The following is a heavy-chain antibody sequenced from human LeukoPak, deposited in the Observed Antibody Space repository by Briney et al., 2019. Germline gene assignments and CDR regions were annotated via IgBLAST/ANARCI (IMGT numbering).Heavy chain of an antibody. D-gene: IGHD2-2*01. CDR1: GYTFTSYG. CDR2: ISAYNGNP. J-gene: IGHJ4*02. V-gene: IGHV1-18*01. Sequence: GASVKVSCKASGYTFTSYGISWVRQAPGQGLEWMGWISAYNGNPNYAQKLQGRVTMTTDTSTSTAYMELRSLRSDDTAVYYCARDRGVCSSTSCHAPSDYWGQGTLVTVSS. CDR3: ARDRGVCSSTSCHAPSDY.